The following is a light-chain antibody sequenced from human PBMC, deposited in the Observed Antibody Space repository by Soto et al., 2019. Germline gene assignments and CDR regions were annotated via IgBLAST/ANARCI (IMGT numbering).Light chain of an antibody. CDR2: AAS. CDR3: QKYNSAPWT. CDR1: QDISNY. V-gene: IGKV1-27*01. Sequence: DIQMTQSPSSLSASVGDRVTITCRASQDISNYLAWYQQKPGKVPKLLIYAASTLQLGVPSRFSGSGSGTEFTLTITSLQPEDVATYYCQKYNSAPWTFGQGTKVDIK. J-gene: IGKJ1*01.